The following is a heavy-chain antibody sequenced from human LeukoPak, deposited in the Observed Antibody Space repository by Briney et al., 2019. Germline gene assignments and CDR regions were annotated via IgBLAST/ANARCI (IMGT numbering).Heavy chain of an antibody. CDR1: GFTFSAAW. CDR3: TTVGSSWGFDY. D-gene: IGHD6-13*01. V-gene: IGHV3-15*01. CDR2: IQNRADGGAT. Sequence: EGSLRLSCAASGFTFSAAWMTWVRQTPGKGLECVGRIQNRADGGATDYPTPVKGRFAISRDDSKNTLYLQMNSLKIEDTGVYYCTTVGSSWGFDYWGQGTLVTLSS. J-gene: IGHJ4*02.